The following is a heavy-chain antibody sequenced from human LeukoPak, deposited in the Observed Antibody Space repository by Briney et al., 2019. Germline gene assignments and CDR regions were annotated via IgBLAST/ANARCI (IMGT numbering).Heavy chain of an antibody. J-gene: IGHJ6*02. V-gene: IGHV3-43*02. D-gene: IGHD3-10*01. CDR2: ISGDGGST. CDR3: AKDMGGRITMVRGFIHSGYYYGMDV. Sequence: GGSLRLSCAASGYTFDDYAMHWVRQAPGKGLEWVSLISGDGGSTYYADSVKGRFTISRDNSKNSLYLQMNSLRTEDTALYYCAKDMGGRITMVRGFIHSGYYYGMDVWGQGTTVTVS. CDR1: GYTFDDYA.